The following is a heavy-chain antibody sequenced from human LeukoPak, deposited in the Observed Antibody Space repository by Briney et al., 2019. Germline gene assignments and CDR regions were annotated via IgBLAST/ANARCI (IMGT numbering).Heavy chain of an antibody. Sequence: GGSLRLSCAASAFSLSNYYMSWVRQAPGKGLEWVSSISSTGSYKYYADSVKGRFTISRDNAKNSLYLQMNSLRAEDTAVYYCARATPEQNSYYYAMDVWGQGTTVTVSS. CDR2: ISSTGSYK. CDR3: ARATPEQNSYYYAMDV. J-gene: IGHJ6*02. V-gene: IGHV3-21*01. D-gene: IGHD1-7*01. CDR1: AFSLSNYY.